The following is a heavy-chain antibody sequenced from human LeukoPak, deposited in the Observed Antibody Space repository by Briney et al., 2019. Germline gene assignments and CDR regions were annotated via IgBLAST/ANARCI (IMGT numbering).Heavy chain of an antibody. CDR2: INPNSGGT. CDR3: ARQGGSLIAVVKVALDV. CDR1: GYSFTDYF. Sequence: ASVKVSFKTAGYSFTDYFIHWVRQSPGQGLEWMGWINPNSGGTWSAQKFQGRVTMPRDTSITTAYMELSSLRSDDTAVYYCARQGGSLIAVVKVALDVWGQGTTVTVSS. D-gene: IGHD3-22*01. V-gene: IGHV1-2*02. J-gene: IGHJ3*01.